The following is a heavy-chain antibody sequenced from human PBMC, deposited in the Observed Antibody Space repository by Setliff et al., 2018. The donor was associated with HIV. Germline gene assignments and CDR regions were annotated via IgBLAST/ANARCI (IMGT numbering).Heavy chain of an antibody. CDR3: ARDFLNYDFYRAFDS. J-gene: IGHJ4*02. V-gene: IGHV1-2*06. Sequence: ASVKVSCKASGYTFTDYYIYWVRQAPGQGLEWMGRINPNSGGTHYAQKFQGRVTMTGDTSVSTDYMGLSGLGLDDTAVYYCARDFLNYDFYRAFDSWGQGTLVTVSS. CDR2: INPNSGGT. CDR1: GYTFTDYY. D-gene: IGHD3-3*01.